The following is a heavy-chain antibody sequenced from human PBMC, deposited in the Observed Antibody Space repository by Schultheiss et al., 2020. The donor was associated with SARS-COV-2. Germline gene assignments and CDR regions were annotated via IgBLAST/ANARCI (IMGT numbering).Heavy chain of an antibody. CDR2: INADNGKT. V-gene: IGHV1-3*01. J-gene: IGHJ6*02. CDR3: ANGRGVGLNHREKRWYYYYGMDV. Sequence: GGSLRLSCAASGFTFSSYAMHWVRQAPGQRLEWMGWINADNGKTKYSQKFQGRVTITRDTSANTAYMELSSLRSEDTAVYYCANGRGVGLNHREKRWYYYYGMDVWGQGTTVTVSS. CDR1: GFTFSSYA. D-gene: IGHD3-16*01.